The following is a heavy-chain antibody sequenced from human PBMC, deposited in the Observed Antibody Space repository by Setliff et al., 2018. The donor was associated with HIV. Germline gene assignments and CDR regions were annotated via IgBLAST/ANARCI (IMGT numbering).Heavy chain of an antibody. J-gene: IGHJ5*02. D-gene: IGHD2-2*01. CDR1: GGSISRSFYY. Sequence: SETLSLTCSVSGGSISRSFYYWGWLRQPPGKGLEWIGSFSYNGRTYYIPSLKSRVTISVDTSKNQFSLKLSSVTAADTAVYYCARRPPRYCSSSSCYRDWFDPWGQGTQVTVSS. CDR3: ARRPPRYCSSSSCYRDWFDP. CDR2: FSYNGRT. V-gene: IGHV4-39*01.